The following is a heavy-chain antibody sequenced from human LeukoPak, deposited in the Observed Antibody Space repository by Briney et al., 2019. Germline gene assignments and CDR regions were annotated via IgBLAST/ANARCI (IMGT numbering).Heavy chain of an antibody. V-gene: IGHV3-23*01. CDR2: ISGSGGST. D-gene: IGHD6-13*01. CDR3: ANTRGYSSSWYEGGWFDP. CDR1: GFTFSSYA. J-gene: IGHJ5*02. Sequence: PGGSLRLSCAASGFTFSSYAMSWVRQAPGKGLEWVSAISGSGGSTYYADSVKGRFTISRDNSKNTLYLQMNSLRAEDTAVYYCANTRGYSSSWYEGGWFDPWGQGTLVTVSS.